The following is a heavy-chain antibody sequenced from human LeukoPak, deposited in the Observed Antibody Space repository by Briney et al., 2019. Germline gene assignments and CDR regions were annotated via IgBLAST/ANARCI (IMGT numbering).Heavy chain of an antibody. Sequence: GGSLRLSCAASGISFRNYSMNWVRQAPGKGREWVSLISSSSRFIYYGDSVKGGFTISRDTARNSLYLQINSLGAEDTAGYYCARAVYCSGGGCFWYFDLWGRGTLVTVSS. V-gene: IGHV3-21*06. J-gene: IGHJ2*01. CDR1: GISFRNYS. CDR2: ISSSSRFI. CDR3: ARAVYCSGGGCFWYFDL. D-gene: IGHD2-15*01.